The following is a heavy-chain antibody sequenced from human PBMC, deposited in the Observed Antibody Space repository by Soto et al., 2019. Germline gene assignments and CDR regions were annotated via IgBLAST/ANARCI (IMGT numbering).Heavy chain of an antibody. CDR2: ISYDGSNQ. CDR1: GFTFNIYG. Sequence: GGSLRLSCAASGFTFNIYGMHWVRQAPDKGLEWVALISYDGSNQYYADSVKGRFTIFRDNSKNTLFLQMNSLRADDTAVYYCAKDQASGQGSFDSWGQGTLVTAPQ. V-gene: IGHV3-30*18. CDR3: AKDQASGQGSFDS. J-gene: IGHJ4*02.